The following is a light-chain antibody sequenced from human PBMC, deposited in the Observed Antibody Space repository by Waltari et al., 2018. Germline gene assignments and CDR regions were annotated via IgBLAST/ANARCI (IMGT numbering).Light chain of an antibody. V-gene: IGLV2-14*03. CDR1: SSDIGGYNY. CDR2: DVN. J-gene: IGLJ2*01. Sequence: QSALPQPASVSGPPGESLTISCTGPSSDIGGYNYVSWYQQHPGKAPELMIYDVNYGPSGVSNRFSGSKSGNTASLTISGLQAEDEADYYCSSYTTRNIIIFGGGTKLSVL. CDR3: SSYTTRNIII.